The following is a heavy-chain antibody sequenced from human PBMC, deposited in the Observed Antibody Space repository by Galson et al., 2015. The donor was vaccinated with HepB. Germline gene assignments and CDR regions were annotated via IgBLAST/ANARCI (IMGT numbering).Heavy chain of an antibody. D-gene: IGHD4-17*01. CDR1: GFIFGGFF. J-gene: IGHJ4*02. CDR2: ISFDGSKT. V-gene: IGHV3-30*03. Sequence: SLRLSCAASGFIFGGFFMHWVRQAPGKGLEWVSVISFDGSKTYADSVKGRFTVSRDNSKNTLYLQMDSLRPEDTAVYYCVRDHGDYIPHYWGQGTLVTVSS. CDR3: VRDHGDYIPHY.